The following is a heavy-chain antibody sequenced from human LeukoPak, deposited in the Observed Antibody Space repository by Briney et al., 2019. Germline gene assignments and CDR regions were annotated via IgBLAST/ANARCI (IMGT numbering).Heavy chain of an antibody. D-gene: IGHD1-26*01. CDR2: ISYDGSNK. CDR3: ARDGREGTNAFDI. Sequence: GGSLRLSCAATRFTFRAYGMHWVRQAPGKGLEWVAVISYDGSNKYYADSVKGRFTISRDNSKNTLYLQMNSLRAEDTAVYYCARDGREGTNAFDIWGQGTMVTVSS. CDR1: RFTFRAYG. J-gene: IGHJ3*02. V-gene: IGHV3-30*03.